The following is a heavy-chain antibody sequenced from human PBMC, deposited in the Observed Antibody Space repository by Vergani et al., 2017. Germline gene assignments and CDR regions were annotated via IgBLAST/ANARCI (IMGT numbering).Heavy chain of an antibody. CDR3: ARSRAYSNYFDY. Sequence: VQLVESGGGLVQPGGSLRLSCAASGFTFSSYAMHWVRQAPGKGLEWVAVISYDGSNKYYADSVKGRFTISRDNSKNTLYLQMNSLRAEDTAVYYCARSRAYSNYFDYWGQGTLVTVSS. CDR1: GFTFSSYA. J-gene: IGHJ4*02. CDR2: ISYDGSNK. D-gene: IGHD4-11*01. V-gene: IGHV3-30*01.